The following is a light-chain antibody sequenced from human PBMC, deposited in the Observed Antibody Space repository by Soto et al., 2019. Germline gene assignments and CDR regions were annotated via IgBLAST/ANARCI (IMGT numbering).Light chain of an antibody. CDR1: QSVSSSY. CDR3: QQYGNSPLT. J-gene: IGKJ4*01. CDR2: GAS. Sequence: EIVLTQSPGTLSLSPGERATLSCRASQSVSSSYLAWYQQKPGQAPMLLIYGASSRATGIPDRFSGSGSGTEVTLTISRLEPEDFAVYYCQQYGNSPLTFGGGTKVEIK. V-gene: IGKV3-20*01.